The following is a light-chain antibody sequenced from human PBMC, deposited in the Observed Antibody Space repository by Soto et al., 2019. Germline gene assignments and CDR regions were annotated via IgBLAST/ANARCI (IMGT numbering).Light chain of an antibody. Sequence: DIQIKQSPATLSGTVRDRVTITCRASQTISSWLAWYQQKPGKAPKLLIYKASTLKSGVPSRFSGSGSGTEFTLTISCLQPDDFATYYCQHYNIYSEAFGQGTKVDIK. J-gene: IGKJ1*01. CDR3: QHYNIYSEA. CDR1: QTISSW. CDR2: KAS. V-gene: IGKV1-5*03.